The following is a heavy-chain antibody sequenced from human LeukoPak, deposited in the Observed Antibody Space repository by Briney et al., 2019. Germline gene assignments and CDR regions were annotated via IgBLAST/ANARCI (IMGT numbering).Heavy chain of an antibody. CDR1: GFTFDDYG. CDR3: ARAPLDYSIDY. Sequence: GGSLRLSCAASGFTFDDYGMSWVRQAPGKGLEWVSGINWNGGSTGYADSVKGRFTISRDNAKNSLYLQMNSLRVEDTAVYYCARAPLDYSIDYWGQGTLVTVSS. V-gene: IGHV3-20*04. D-gene: IGHD2-15*01. J-gene: IGHJ4*02. CDR2: INWNGGST.